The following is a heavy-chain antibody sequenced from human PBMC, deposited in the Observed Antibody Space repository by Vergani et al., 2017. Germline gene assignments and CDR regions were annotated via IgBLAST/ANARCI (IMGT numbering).Heavy chain of an antibody. V-gene: IGHV3-30*02. D-gene: IGHD1-7*01. Sequence: QVQLVESGGDVVQPGGSMRLSCSASGLTLSSYGVHWVRQAPGRGLESVTFTRPHEDGAFYSASVRGRFTVSRDNSKNTLYLEMNRLNVDDTAIYYCGKTQGTVVGTWWFDPWGQGTPVTVSS. J-gene: IGHJ5*02. CDR2: TRPHEDGA. CDR1: GLTLSSYG. CDR3: GKTQGTVVGTWWFDP.